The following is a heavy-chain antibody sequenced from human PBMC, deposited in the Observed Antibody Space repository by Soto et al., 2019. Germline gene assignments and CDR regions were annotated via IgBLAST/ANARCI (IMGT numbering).Heavy chain of an antibody. CDR2: ISAYNGNT. Sequence: ASVKVSCKASGYTFTSYGISWVRQAPGQGLEWMGWISAYNGNTNYAQKLQGRVTMTTDTSTSTAYMELRSLRSDDTAVYYCARDQSTYYDFGSGYYHPGFFDYWGQGTLVNVSS. CDR3: ARDQSTYYDFGSGYYHPGFFDY. D-gene: IGHD3-3*01. J-gene: IGHJ4*02. CDR1: GYTFTSYG. V-gene: IGHV1-18*01.